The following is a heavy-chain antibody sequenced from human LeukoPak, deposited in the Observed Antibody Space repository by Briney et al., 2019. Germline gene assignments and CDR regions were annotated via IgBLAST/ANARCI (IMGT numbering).Heavy chain of an antibody. J-gene: IGHJ4*02. CDR1: GFTFSSYG. CDR2: VWDDGSSQ. Sequence: GWSLRLSCAASGFTFSSYGMHWVRQAPGKGLEWVAVVWDDGSSQNYADSVKGRFTISRDNSKNMLYLQMNSLRAEDTAVYYCAKDQWNPDYWGQGTLVSVSS. CDR3: AKDQWNPDY. D-gene: IGHD6-19*01. V-gene: IGHV3-33*06.